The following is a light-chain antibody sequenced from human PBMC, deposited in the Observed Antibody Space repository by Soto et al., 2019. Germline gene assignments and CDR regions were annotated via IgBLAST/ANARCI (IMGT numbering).Light chain of an antibody. Sequence: IVITHSPATLSLSPGERATLSCRASHGIGSTLAWYQQKPGQTPKLLIYDASTRATGIPARFSGGGSGTEFTLTINSLQSEDFAVYYCQRYNRLPLSFGGGTKVDIK. CDR2: DAS. J-gene: IGKJ4*01. V-gene: IGKV3-15*01. CDR3: QRYNRLPLS. CDR1: HGIGST.